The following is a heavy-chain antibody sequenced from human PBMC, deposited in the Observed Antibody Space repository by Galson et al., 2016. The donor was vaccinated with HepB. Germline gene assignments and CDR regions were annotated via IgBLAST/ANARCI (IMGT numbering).Heavy chain of an antibody. J-gene: IGHJ6*02. D-gene: IGHD3-9*01. CDR1: GDSVSSNTAA. V-gene: IGHV6-1*01. CDR3: ARGARHYDVLRTHGLDV. Sequence: CAISGDSVSSNTAAWNWIRQSPSRGLEWLGRAYYRSRWYRDYAESLKGRIDISPDTSKNHFSLQLNFVTPEDTSVYFCARGARHYDVLRTHGLDVWGRGTTVTVS. CDR2: AYYRSRWYR.